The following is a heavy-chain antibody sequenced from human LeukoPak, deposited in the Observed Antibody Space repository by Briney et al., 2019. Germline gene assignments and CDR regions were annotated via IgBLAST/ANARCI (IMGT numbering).Heavy chain of an antibody. J-gene: IGHJ4*02. Sequence: GGSLRLSCAASGFTFSSYGMSWVRQAPGKGLEWVSSISSSSSYIYYADSVKGRFTISRDNAKNSLYLQMNSLRAEDTAVYYCARGGGDPRGDYWGQGTLVTVSS. V-gene: IGHV3-21*01. CDR1: GFTFSSYG. D-gene: IGHD4-17*01. CDR3: ARGGGDPRGDY. CDR2: ISSSSSYI.